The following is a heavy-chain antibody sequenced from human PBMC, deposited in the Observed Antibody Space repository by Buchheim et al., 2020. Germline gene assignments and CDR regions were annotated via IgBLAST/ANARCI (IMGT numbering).Heavy chain of an antibody. CDR1: GFTFSNYG. CDR2: ISYDGSHK. CDR3: ATSFTTVTNLSPFDY. V-gene: IGHV3-30*04. J-gene: IGHJ4*02. D-gene: IGHD4-17*01. Sequence: QVQLVESGGGVVQPGRSLRLSCVASGFTFSNYGMHWVRQAPGKGLEWVTLISYDGSHKDYVDSVKGRFTISRDNSKNTLYLQMNSLRGEETAVYYCATSFTTVTNLSPFDYWGQGIL.